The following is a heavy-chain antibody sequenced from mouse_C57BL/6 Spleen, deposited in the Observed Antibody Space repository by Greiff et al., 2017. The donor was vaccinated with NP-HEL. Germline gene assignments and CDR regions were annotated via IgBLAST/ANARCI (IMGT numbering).Heavy chain of an antibody. CDR1: GYSFTDYN. J-gene: IGHJ4*01. D-gene: IGHD1-1*01. V-gene: IGHV1-39*01. CDR3: AREGYGSPYYAMDY. CDR2: INPNYGTT. Sequence: VQLKESGPELVKPGASVKISCKASGYSFTDYNMNWVKQSNGTSLEWIGVINPNYGTTSYNQKFKGKATLTVDQSSSTAYMQLNSLTSEDSSVYYCAREGYGSPYYAMDYWGQGTSVTVSS.